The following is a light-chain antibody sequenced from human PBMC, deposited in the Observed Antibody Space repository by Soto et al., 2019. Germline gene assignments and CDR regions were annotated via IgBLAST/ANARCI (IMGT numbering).Light chain of an antibody. CDR1: QSVSGSY. J-gene: IGKJ1*01. V-gene: IGKV3-20*01. CDR2: GAS. CDR3: QQYGSSPRT. Sequence: EIELTQSPGTLSLSPGERATLSCRASQSVSGSYLAWYQQKSGQAPRLLIYGASSRAIHTPDRFSGSGSGTDFTLTISRLEPEDFAVYYCQQYGSSPRTFGQGTKVDIK.